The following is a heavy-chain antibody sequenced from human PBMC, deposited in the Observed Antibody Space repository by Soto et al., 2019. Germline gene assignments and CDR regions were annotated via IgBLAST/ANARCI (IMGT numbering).Heavy chain of an antibody. CDR1: GGTFSSYA. D-gene: IGHD3-22*01. CDR3: ARARMHYYYDSSGYSYFDY. J-gene: IGHJ4*02. CDR2: IIPIFGTA. Sequence: SVKVSCKASGGTFSSYAISWVRQAPGQGLEWMGGIIPIFGTANYAQKFQGRVTITADESTSTAYMELSSLRSEDTAVYYCARARMHYYYDSSGYSYFDYWGXGTLVTVSS. V-gene: IGHV1-69*13.